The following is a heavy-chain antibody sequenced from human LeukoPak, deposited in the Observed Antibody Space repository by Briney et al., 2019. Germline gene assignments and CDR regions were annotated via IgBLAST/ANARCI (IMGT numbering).Heavy chain of an antibody. CDR2: IIPIFGTA. V-gene: IGHV1-69*05. CDR3: ARPYDFWSGSYDAFDI. D-gene: IGHD3-3*01. J-gene: IGHJ3*02. CDR1: GGTFNSYA. Sequence: SVKVSCKASGGTFNSYAISWVRQAPGQGLEWMGRIIPIFGTANYAQKFQGRVTITTDESTSTAYMELSSLRSEDTAVYYCARPYDFWSGSYDAFDIWAKGQWSPSLQ.